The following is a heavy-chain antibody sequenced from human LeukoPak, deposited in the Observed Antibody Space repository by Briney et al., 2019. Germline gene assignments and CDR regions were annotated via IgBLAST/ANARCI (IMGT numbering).Heavy chain of an antibody. Sequence: SETLSLTCTVSGGSISGYYWSWIRQPAGKGLEWIGRIYSTGSTNYNPSLKSRVTMSVDTSKNQFSLKLSSVTAADTAVYYCARVDCSSTSCSDYWGQGILVTVSS. V-gene: IGHV4-4*07. CDR1: GGSISGYY. D-gene: IGHD2-2*01. CDR2: IYSTGST. J-gene: IGHJ4*02. CDR3: ARVDCSSTSCSDY.